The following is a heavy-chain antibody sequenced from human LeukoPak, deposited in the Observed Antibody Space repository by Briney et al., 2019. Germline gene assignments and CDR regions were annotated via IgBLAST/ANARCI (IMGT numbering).Heavy chain of an antibody. D-gene: IGHD1-26*01. CDR1: GFTFSSYS. V-gene: IGHV3-53*04. CDR3: ARDQELDY. J-gene: IGHJ4*02. CDR2: IYSGGST. Sequence: GGSLRLSCAASGFTFSSYSMNWVRQAPGKGLEWVSVIYSGGSTYYADSVKGRFTISRHNSKNTLYLQMNSLRAEDTAVYYCARDQELDYWGQGTLVTVSS.